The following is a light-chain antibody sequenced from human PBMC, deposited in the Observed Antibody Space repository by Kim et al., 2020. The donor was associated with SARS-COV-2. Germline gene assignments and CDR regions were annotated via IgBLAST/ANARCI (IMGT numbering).Light chain of an antibody. J-gene: IGLJ3*02. Sequence: GQSITISCTATSSYVGGYNYVSWYQQHPGKAPKLMIYDVSKRPSGVSNRFSGSKSGNTASLTISGLQAEDEADYYCSSYTSSSTWVFGGGTQLTVL. V-gene: IGLV2-14*04. CDR3: SSYTSSSTWV. CDR1: SSYVGGYNY. CDR2: DVS.